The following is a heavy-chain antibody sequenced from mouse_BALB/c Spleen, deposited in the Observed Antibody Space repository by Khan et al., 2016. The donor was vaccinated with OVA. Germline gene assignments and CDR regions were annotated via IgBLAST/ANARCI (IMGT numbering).Heavy chain of an antibody. J-gene: IGHJ2*01. CDR2: INPSSGYT. CDR1: GYTFTNYK. Sequence: VQLQQSGAELARPGASVKISCKASGYTFTNYKIYWVKQRPGKGLEWIGYINPSSGYTNYTHNYKDKVTLTTDRSSSTAYMQLSWLKSDDSAVYYCVRVPTPPYHFDDWGQGTTHTVSS. D-gene: IGHD6-1*01. CDR3: VRVPTPPYHFDD. V-gene: IGHV1-4*01.